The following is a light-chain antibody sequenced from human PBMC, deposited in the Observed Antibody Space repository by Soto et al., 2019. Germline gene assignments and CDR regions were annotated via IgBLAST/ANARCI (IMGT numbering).Light chain of an antibody. CDR3: AAWDDTLNGLV. Sequence: QSVLTQPPSASGTPGQRVTISCSGSSSNIGSNYVYWYQQVPGTAHRLLMYRASQRPSGVPDRFSGSKSGTSASLAISGLRSEDEADYYCAAWDDTLNGLVFGGGTKLTVL. V-gene: IGLV1-47*01. CDR1: SSNIGSNY. CDR2: RAS. J-gene: IGLJ2*01.